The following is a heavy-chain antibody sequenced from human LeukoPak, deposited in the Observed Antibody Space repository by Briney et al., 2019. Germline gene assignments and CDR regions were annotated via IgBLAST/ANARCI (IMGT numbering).Heavy chain of an antibody. CDR2: TYFRSKWFT. D-gene: IGHD3-22*01. Sequence: SQTLSLTCAISGDSVSSDSAAWNWIRQSTSRGHEWLGRTYFRSKWFTDYAVSVKSRITINPDTSKNTFSLQLNSVTPEDTAVYYCGREHSSGYSEYWGQGTLVTVSS. J-gene: IGHJ4*02. V-gene: IGHV6-1*01. CDR3: GREHSSGYSEY. CDR1: GDSVSSDSAA.